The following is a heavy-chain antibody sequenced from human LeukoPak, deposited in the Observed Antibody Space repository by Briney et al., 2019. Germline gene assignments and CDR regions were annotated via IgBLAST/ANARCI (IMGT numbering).Heavy chain of an antibody. D-gene: IGHD1-26*01. CDR2: ISSDGSST. Sequence: GGSLRLSCAASGFTFSSYWMHWVRQAPGKGLVWVSRISSDGSSTNYAGSVKGRFTTSRDNAKNTLYLQMNSLRAEDTAVYCCVKPKVGATFDSWGQGTLVTVSS. V-gene: IGHV3-74*01. CDR3: VKPKVGATFDS. J-gene: IGHJ4*02. CDR1: GFTFSSYW.